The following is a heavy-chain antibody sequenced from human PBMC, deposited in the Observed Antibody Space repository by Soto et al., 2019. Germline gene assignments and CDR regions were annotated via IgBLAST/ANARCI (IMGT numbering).Heavy chain of an antibody. V-gene: IGHV4-39*07. J-gene: IGHJ4*02. CDR2: IDQSGST. D-gene: IGHD3-10*01. CDR1: GGSISSGDYY. Sequence: SETLSLTCTVSGGSISSGDYYWNWLRQPPGEGLEWIGKIDQSGSTNYNPSLKSRVTMSVDTSRSQFSLKLTSVTAADTAVYYCARGYGDTMVRGVTMYYFDYWGQGTLVTVSS. CDR3: ARGYGDTMVRGVTMYYFDY.